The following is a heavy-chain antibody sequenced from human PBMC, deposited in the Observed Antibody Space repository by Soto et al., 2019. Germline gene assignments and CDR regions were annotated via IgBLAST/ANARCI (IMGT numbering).Heavy chain of an antibody. CDR2: INPSGGST. CDR3: ARDQGDYDFWSADQPLYYYYMDV. Sequence: QVQLVQSGAEVKKPGASVKVSCKASGYTFTSYYMHWVRQAPGQGLEWMGIINPSGGSTSYAQKFQGGVTMTRDTSTSTVYMELSSLRSEGTAVYYCARDQGDYDFWSADQPLYYYYMDVWGKGTTVTVSS. CDR1: GYTFTSYY. J-gene: IGHJ6*03. D-gene: IGHD3-3*01. V-gene: IGHV1-46*03.